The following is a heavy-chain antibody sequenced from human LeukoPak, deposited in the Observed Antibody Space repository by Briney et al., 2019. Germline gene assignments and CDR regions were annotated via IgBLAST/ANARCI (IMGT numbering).Heavy chain of an antibody. CDR1: GGSFSGYY. CDR2: VGHSGSA. J-gene: IGHJ3*02. CDR3: ATRGDYSDTSGNSYDALDI. D-gene: IGHD3-22*01. Sequence: TSETLSLTCAVYGGSFSGYYWRWIRQPPGKGLEWIGDVGHSGSADYNPSLKSRVTVSADPSKTQFSLKLTSVTAADTAVYYCATRGDYSDTSGNSYDALDIWGQGTMVTVSS. V-gene: IGHV4-34*01.